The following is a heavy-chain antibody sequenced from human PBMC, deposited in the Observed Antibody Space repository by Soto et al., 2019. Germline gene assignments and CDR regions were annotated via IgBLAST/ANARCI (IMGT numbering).Heavy chain of an antibody. J-gene: IGHJ4*02. CDR2: INWNGGST. CDR3: ARLYSSAWYGPGRY. V-gene: IGHV3-20*04. CDR1: GFTFDDYG. D-gene: IGHD6-19*01. Sequence: EVQLVESGGGVVRPGGSLRLSCAAYGFTFDDYGMSSVRQAPGKGLEWVSGINWNGGSTGYADSVKGRFTISRDNAKNSLYLQMDSLRAEDTALYYCARLYSSAWYGPGRYWGQGTLVTVSS.